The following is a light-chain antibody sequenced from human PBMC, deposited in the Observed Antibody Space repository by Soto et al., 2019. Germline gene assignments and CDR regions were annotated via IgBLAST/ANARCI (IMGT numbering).Light chain of an antibody. CDR2: GAS. CDR1: QSVSRN. CDR3: QQYNNWPPLT. Sequence: EVVMTQSPATLSVSPGERATLSCRASQSVSRNVAWYQQKPGQAPRLLIPGASTRATGVPARFSGSGSGTEFTLTISSLQSEDFAVYFCQQYNNWPPLTFGGGTKVDIK. J-gene: IGKJ4*01. V-gene: IGKV3-15*01.